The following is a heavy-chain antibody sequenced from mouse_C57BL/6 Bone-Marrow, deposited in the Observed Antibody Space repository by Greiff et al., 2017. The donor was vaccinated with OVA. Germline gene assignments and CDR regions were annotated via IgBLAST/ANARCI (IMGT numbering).Heavy chain of an antibody. CDR1: GYTFTSYW. CDR3: AREGDYDGSSLAY. Sequence: VQLQQPGAELVKPGASVKLSCKASGYTFTSYWMHWVKQRPGQGLEWIGMIHPNSGSPNHNEKFKSKSTMTVDKSSSTAYMQLSSLTSEDSAVYYCAREGDYDGSSLAYWGQGTLVSVSA. J-gene: IGHJ3*01. D-gene: IGHD1-1*01. V-gene: IGHV1-64*01. CDR2: IHPNSGSP.